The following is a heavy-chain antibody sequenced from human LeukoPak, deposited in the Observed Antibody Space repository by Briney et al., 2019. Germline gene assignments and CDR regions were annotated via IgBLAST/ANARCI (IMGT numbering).Heavy chain of an antibody. Sequence: ASVKVSCKASGYTFSSYGVSWVRQAPGQGLEWMGWISFYNGKTEYAQKFQGRVTMTTETSTSTVYMELRSLTSDDTAMYYCARDIGVSQFDYWGQGTRVTVSS. CDR2: ISFYNGKT. V-gene: IGHV1-18*01. CDR1: GYTFSSYG. J-gene: IGHJ4*02. D-gene: IGHD3-10*01. CDR3: ARDIGVSQFDY.